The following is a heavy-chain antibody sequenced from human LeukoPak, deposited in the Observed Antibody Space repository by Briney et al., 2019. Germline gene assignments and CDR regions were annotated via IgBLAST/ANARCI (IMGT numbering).Heavy chain of an antibody. Sequence: GGSLRLSCAASGFTFSSYAMSWVRQAPGKGLEWVSAISGSGGSTYYADSVKGRFTISRDNSKNTLYLQMNSLRAEATAVYYCPKITRKTVVPAARAFDYWGQGTLVTVSS. D-gene: IGHD2-2*01. CDR2: ISGSGGST. CDR3: PKITRKTVVPAARAFDY. J-gene: IGHJ4*02. CDR1: GFTFSSYA. V-gene: IGHV3-23*01.